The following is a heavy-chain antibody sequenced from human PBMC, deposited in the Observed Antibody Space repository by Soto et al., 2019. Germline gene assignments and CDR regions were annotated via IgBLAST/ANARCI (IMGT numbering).Heavy chain of an antibody. CDR2: INPYNGNT. V-gene: IGHV1-18*01. CDR1: GYTFTSYG. D-gene: IGHD6-13*01. Sequence: QVQLAQSGAEVKKPGASVKVSCKASGYTFTSYGITWVRQAPGQGLGWMAWINPYNGNTKYAEKFLGRVTVTTDTSTATAYMEVRSLTSDDTAVFYCARVGVGLAAPRVWPYWGQGTPVTVSS. J-gene: IGHJ4*02. CDR3: ARVGVGLAAPRVWPY.